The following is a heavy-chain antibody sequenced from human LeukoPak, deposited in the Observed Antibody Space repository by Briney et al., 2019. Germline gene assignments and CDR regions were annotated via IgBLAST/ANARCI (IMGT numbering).Heavy chain of an antibody. D-gene: IGHD6-13*01. CDR1: GFTFSSYA. J-gene: IGHJ4*02. Sequence: GGSLRLSCAASGFTFSSYAMHWVRQAPGKGLEWVAVISYDGSNKYYADSVKGRFTISRDNSKSTLYLQMNSLRAEDTAVYYCAREYAAAGYFDYWGQGTLVTGSS. CDR3: AREYAAAGYFDY. V-gene: IGHV3-30*04. CDR2: ISYDGSNK.